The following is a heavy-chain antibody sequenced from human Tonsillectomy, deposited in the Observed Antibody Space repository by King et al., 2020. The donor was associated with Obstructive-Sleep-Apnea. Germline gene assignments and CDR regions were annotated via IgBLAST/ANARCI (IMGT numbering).Heavy chain of an antibody. D-gene: IGHD3-10*01. Sequence: VQLVESGGGLVQPGGSLRLSCSASGFTFSSYAMHWVRQAPGKGLEYVSAISSNGGSTYYADSVKGRFTISRDNSKNTLYLKMSRLRAEDTAVYYCVKGALGRITRKNWFDPWGQGTLVTVSS. V-gene: IGHV3-64D*06. CDR2: ISSNGGST. J-gene: IGHJ5*02. CDR1: GFTFSSYA. CDR3: VKGALGRITRKNWFDP.